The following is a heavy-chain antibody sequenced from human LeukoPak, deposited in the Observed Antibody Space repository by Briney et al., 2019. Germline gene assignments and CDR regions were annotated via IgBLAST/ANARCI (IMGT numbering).Heavy chain of an antibody. V-gene: IGHV3-30*18. Sequence: GGSLRLSCAASGFTFSSYGMHWVRQAPGKGLEWVAVISYDGSNKYYADSVKGRFTISRDDSKNTLYLQMNSLRAEDTAVYYCAKEATPRAYDFWSGYYVPYGMDVWGQGTTVTVSS. CDR1: GFTFSSYG. CDR2: ISYDGSNK. D-gene: IGHD3-3*01. J-gene: IGHJ6*02. CDR3: AKEATPRAYDFWSGYYVPYGMDV.